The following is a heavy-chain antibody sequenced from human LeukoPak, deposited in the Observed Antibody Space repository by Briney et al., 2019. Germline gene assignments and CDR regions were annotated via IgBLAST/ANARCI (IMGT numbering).Heavy chain of an antibody. CDR1: GGTFYIYA. Sequence: SVTVSRTASGGTFYIYAINWVRQAPGQGLEWMGGRVPMFGTINFAPKFQGRVTITADESTSTAYMELTSLKSEDTAVYYCARGTTVTTAVLVPNDAFDIWGQGTMVTVSS. D-gene: IGHD4-17*01. CDR2: RVPMFGTI. V-gene: IGHV1-69*13. CDR3: ARGTTVTTAVLVPNDAFDI. J-gene: IGHJ3*02.